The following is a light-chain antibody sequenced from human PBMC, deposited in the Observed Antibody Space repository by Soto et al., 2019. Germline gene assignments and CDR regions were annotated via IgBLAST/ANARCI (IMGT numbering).Light chain of an antibody. CDR2: EGN. CDR1: SSDFGIFNA. V-gene: IGLV2-23*01. Sequence: QSVLTQPASVSRSPGQSITIFCTGTSSDFGIFNAVSWYQQHPGKAPKLLIYEGNKRPSGVSNRFSGSKSGNTASLTISGLQAEDEADYYCCSYAGSTSYVFGTGTKVTVL. J-gene: IGLJ1*01. CDR3: CSYAGSTSYV.